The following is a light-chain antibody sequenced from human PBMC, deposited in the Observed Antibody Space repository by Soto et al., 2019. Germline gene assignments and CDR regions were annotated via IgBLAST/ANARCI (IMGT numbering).Light chain of an antibody. J-gene: IGLJ1*01. CDR2: EVS. Sequence: QSVLTQPASVSGSPGQSITISCTGTSSDVGAYNYVSWYQQHPGKAPKLMIYEVSNRPSGVSNRFSGSKSGNTASLTISGLQAEDEADYYCQSFDSSLSPFYVFGTGTKATVL. CDR3: QSFDSSLSPFYV. CDR1: SSDVGAYNY. V-gene: IGLV2-14*01.